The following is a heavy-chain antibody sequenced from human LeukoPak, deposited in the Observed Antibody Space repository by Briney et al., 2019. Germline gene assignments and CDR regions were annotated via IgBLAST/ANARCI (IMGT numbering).Heavy chain of an antibody. V-gene: IGHV3-64D*08. CDR2: IRNDGGST. CDR3: VIVDTTMLAHYGTDV. J-gene: IGHJ6*02. D-gene: IGHD5-18*01. Sequence: PGGSLRLSCAASGFTVISNYMSWVRQAPGKGLEYVSAIRNDGGSTFYADSVRGRFTISRDNSKNILYLQMSSLRAEDTAVYYCVIVDTTMLAHYGTDVWGQGTTVTVSS. CDR1: GFTVISNY.